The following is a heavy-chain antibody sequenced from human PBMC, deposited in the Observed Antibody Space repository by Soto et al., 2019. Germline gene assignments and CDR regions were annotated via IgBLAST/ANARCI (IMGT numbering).Heavy chain of an antibody. Sequence: EVQLLESGGGLVQPGASLRLSCAASGFTFTTFDMSWARQAPGKGLEWVSVVRGRDGSTSYADSLKGRFTISKDSSMNTLYLQMNSLRAEDPALYYCAKGAWLDYWGQGPLVTVSS. D-gene: IGHD5-12*01. J-gene: IGHJ4*02. CDR3: AKGAWLDY. CDR2: VRGRDGST. V-gene: IGHV3-23*01. CDR1: GFTFTTFD.